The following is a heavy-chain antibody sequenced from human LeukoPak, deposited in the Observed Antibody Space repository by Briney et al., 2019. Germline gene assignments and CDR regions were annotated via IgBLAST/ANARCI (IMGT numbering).Heavy chain of an antibody. CDR1: GYSFTNYW. V-gene: IGHV5-51*01. J-gene: IGHJ4*02. CDR2: IYPGDSDT. CDR3: ATPRYSGTYYRYDY. D-gene: IGHD1-26*01. Sequence: GESLKISCKGSGYSFTNYWIGWVRQMPGKGLEWMGIIYPGDSDTRYSPSFQGQVTISADKSIDTAYLQWSGLKASDTAMYYCATPRYSGTYYRYDYWGQGTLVTVSS.